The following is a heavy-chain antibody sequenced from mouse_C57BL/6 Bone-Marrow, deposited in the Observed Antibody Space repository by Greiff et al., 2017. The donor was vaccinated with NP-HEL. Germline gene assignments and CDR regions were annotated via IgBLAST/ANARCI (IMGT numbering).Heavy chain of an antibody. CDR1: GYTFTDYE. V-gene: IGHV1-15*01. Sequence: VQLQESGAELVRPGASVTLSCKASGYTFTDYEMHWVKQTPVHGLEWIGAIDPETGGTAYNQKFKGKAILTADKSSSTAYMELRSLTSEDSAVYYCTRHPGEDYWGQGTSVTVSS. J-gene: IGHJ4*01. CDR2: IDPETGGT. CDR3: TRHPGEDY.